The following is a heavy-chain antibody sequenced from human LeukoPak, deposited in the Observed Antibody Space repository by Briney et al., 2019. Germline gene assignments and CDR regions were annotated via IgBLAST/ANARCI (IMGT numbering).Heavy chain of an antibody. CDR3: ARMSADYVGEVVTYEAANYFDY. J-gene: IGHJ4*02. CDR1: GGSFSGYY. D-gene: IGHD4-23*01. CDR2: INHSGST. Sequence: PSETLSLTCAVYGGSFSGYYWSWIRQPPGKGLEWIGEINHSGSTNYNPSLKSRVTISVDTSENQFSLKLSSVTAADTAVYYCARMSADYVGEVVTYEAANYFDYWGQGTLVTVSS. V-gene: IGHV4-34*01.